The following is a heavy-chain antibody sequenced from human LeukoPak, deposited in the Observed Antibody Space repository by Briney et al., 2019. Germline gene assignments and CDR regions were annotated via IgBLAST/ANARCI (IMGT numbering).Heavy chain of an antibody. V-gene: IGHV3-53*04. CDR2: IYSDGRT. D-gene: IGHD1-20*01. CDR3: ARDLTGTTFFDY. Sequence: GGSLRLSCAVSGFAVISNYMSWVRQAPGKGLEWVSVIYSDGRTYCADSVRGRFTISRHNSKNTLYLQMNSLRAEDTAVYYCARDLTGTTFFDYWGQGTLVTVSS. J-gene: IGHJ4*02. CDR1: GFAVISNY.